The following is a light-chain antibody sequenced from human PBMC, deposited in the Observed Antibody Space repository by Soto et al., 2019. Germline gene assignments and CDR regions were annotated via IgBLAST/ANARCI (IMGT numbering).Light chain of an antibody. J-gene: IGKJ1*01. Sequence: EIVLTQSPATLSLSPGERATLSCRASQSVSTYLAWYQQKPGQAPRLLIYDASNRATGIPARFSGSGSGPVFTLTISLRAPRDFAVYYCQQRSNWPPAWTFGQGTTVEI. CDR3: QQRSNWPPAWT. CDR1: QSVSTY. CDR2: DAS. V-gene: IGKV3-11*01.